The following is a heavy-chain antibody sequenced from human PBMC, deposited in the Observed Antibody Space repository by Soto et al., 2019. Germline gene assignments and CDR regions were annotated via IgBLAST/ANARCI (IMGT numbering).Heavy chain of an antibody. CDR3: ARDAPQGSGWYSFDY. V-gene: IGHV4-59*01. D-gene: IGHD6-19*01. CDR1: GGSISSYY. CDR2: FYYSGST. Sequence: SETLSLTCTVPGGSISSYYWSWIRHPPGKGLEWLGYFYYSGSTKYNPSLKSRVTISVDTPKNQFSLKLSSVTAADTAVYYCARDAPQGSGWYSFDYWGQGTLVTVSS. J-gene: IGHJ4*02.